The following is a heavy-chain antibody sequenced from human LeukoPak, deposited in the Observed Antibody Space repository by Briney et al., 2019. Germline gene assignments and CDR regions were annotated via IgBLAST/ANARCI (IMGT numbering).Heavy chain of an antibody. D-gene: IGHD1-26*01. Sequence: GGSLRLSCAASGFTFSDHPMNWVRQAPGEGLEWVSYISGGGDSIYYADSVKGRFTISRDNAKNSLYLQMNSLRDEDTGVYFCARDRPPVGAIDYWGQGTLVTVSS. V-gene: IGHV3-48*03. CDR3: ARDRPPVGAIDY. J-gene: IGHJ4*02. CDR1: GFTFSDHP. CDR2: ISGGGDSI.